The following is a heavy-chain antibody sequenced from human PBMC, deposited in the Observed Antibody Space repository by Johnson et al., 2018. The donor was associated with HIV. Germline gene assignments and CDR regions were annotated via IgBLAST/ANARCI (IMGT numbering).Heavy chain of an antibody. CDR2: IKQDGSEK. D-gene: IGHD6-13*01. CDR1: GFTFSSYW. Sequence: VQLVESGGGSVQPGGSLRLACAASGFTFSSYWMSWVRQAPGKGLEWVANIKQDGSEKNYVDSVKGRFTISRDNAKNSLYLQMSSLREEDTAVYYCAKPAAAARDAFDIWGQGTMVTVSS. J-gene: IGHJ3*02. V-gene: IGHV3-7*01. CDR3: AKPAAAARDAFDI.